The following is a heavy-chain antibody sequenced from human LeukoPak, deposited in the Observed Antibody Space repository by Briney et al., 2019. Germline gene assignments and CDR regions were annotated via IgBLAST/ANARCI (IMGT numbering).Heavy chain of an antibody. V-gene: IGHV1-8*01. CDR2: MNPNSGNT. CDR3: ARRYYDFWSGYYSNNWFDP. Sequence: ASVKVSCKASGYTFTSYDIDWVRQATGQGLEWMGWMNPNSGNTGYAQKFQGRVTMTRNTSISTAYMELSSLRSEDTAVYYCARRYYDFWSGYYSNNWFDPWGQGTLVTVSS. J-gene: IGHJ5*02. D-gene: IGHD3-3*01. CDR1: GYTFTSYD.